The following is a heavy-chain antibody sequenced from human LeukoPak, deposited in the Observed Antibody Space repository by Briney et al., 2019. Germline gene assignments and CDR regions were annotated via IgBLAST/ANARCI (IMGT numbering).Heavy chain of an antibody. CDR3: AEGVRGVGYYFDY. Sequence: PSETLSLTCTVSGGSVSSGSYYWGWIRQPPGKGLEWIGSIYYSGSTYYNPSLKSRVTISVDTSKNQFSLKLSSVTAADTAVYYCAEGVRGVGYYFDYWGQGTLVTVSS. D-gene: IGHD3-10*01. CDR1: GGSVSSGSYY. V-gene: IGHV4-39*01. J-gene: IGHJ4*02. CDR2: IYYSGST.